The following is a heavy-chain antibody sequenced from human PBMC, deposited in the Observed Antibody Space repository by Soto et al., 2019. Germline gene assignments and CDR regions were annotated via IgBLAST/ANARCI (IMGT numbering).Heavy chain of an antibody. V-gene: IGHV3-33*01. D-gene: IGHD1-26*01. CDR3: ASFQYSGSYYDAFDI. J-gene: IGHJ3*02. Sequence: QVQLVESGGGVVQPGRSLRLSCAASGFTFSSYGMHWVRQAPGKGLEWVAVIWYDGSNKYYADSVKGRFTISRDNSKNTLYLQMNSLRAEDTAVYYCASFQYSGSYYDAFDIWGQRTMVTVSS. CDR2: IWYDGSNK. CDR1: GFTFSSYG.